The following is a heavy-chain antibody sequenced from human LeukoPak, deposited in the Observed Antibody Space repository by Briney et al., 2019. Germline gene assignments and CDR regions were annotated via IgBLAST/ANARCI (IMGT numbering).Heavy chain of an antibody. CDR1: GFTFSDYA. CDR3: AKDRATPVGKFDY. D-gene: IGHD5-12*01. CDR2: ISGSGGST. Sequence: GGSLRLSCAASGFTFSDYAMTWVRQAPGKGLEWVSVISGSGGSTNYADTVKGRFTISRDNSKNTLYLQMNSLRAEDTAVYYCAKDRATPVGKFDYWGQGTLVTVSS. J-gene: IGHJ4*02. V-gene: IGHV3-23*01.